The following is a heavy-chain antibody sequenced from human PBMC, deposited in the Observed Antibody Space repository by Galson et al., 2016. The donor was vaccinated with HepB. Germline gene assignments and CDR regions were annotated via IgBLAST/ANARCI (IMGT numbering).Heavy chain of an antibody. CDR2: ISRSGDST. CDR1: GFTFRNYG. V-gene: IGHV3-23*01. CDR3: AKSQPGYSSGWYTLPIDAFDI. D-gene: IGHD6-19*01. Sequence: SLRLSCAASGFTFRNYGMTWVRQAPGKGLEVVSSISRSGDSTDYADSVKGRFTISRDNSKNTLYLQMNSLRAEDTAVYYCAKSQPGYSSGWYTLPIDAFDIWGQGTVVTVSS. J-gene: IGHJ3*02.